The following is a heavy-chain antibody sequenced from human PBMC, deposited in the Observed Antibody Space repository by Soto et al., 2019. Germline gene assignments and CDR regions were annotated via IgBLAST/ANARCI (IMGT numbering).Heavy chain of an antibody. CDR1: GYTFTSYG. CDR3: AREKEMATIEALDY. Sequence: GASVKVSCKASGYTFTSYGISWVRQAPGQGLEWMGWISAYNGNTNYAQKLQGRVTMTTDTSTSTAYMELRSLRSDDTAVYYCAREKEMATIEALDYWGQGTLVTVSS. J-gene: IGHJ4*02. D-gene: IGHD5-12*01. V-gene: IGHV1-18*01. CDR2: ISAYNGNT.